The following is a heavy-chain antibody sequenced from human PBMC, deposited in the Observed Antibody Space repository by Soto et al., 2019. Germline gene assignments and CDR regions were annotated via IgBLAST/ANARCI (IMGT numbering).Heavy chain of an antibody. CDR2: INLKFGDT. J-gene: IGHJ6*02. V-gene: IGHV1-2*02. CDR3: ARNMDYYYGPGSGNGHGV. Sequence: QVQLVQSGAEVKEPGDSVRVSCEASGYTFTAYYIHWVRQAPGQGLEWMGWINLKFGDTTYAQDFQGRLTFTRDMSTSTVYMDLSRLNSDDTAIYYCARNMDYYYGPGSGNGHGVWGQGTTVNVFS. CDR1: GYTFTAYY. D-gene: IGHD3-10*01.